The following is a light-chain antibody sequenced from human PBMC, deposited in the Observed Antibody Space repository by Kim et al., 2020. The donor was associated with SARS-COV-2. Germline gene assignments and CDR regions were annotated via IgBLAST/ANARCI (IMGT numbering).Light chain of an antibody. CDR1: KLGDRY. J-gene: IGLJ3*02. Sequence: VSPGQTASITCSGDKLGDRYACWYQQKPGQSPVLVIYQDSKRPSGIPERFSGSNPGNTATLSISGTQTMDEADYFCQAWDSSTGVFGGGTQLTVL. CDR3: QAWDSSTGV. CDR2: QDS. V-gene: IGLV3-1*01.